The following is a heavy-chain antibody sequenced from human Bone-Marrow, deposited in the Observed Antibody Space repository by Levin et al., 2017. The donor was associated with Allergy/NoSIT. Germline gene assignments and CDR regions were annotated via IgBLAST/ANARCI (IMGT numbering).Heavy chain of an antibody. V-gene: IGHV3-7*01. D-gene: IGHD3-16*01. CDR1: GFTFSSSW. Sequence: QPGGSLRLSCAASGFTFSSSWMSWVRQAPGKGLEWVANIKQDGSQKNYVDSVRGRFSISRDNAKNSLSLQMDSLRVEDTATYYCARAFGNGWSPHYWGQGILVTVSS. CDR2: IKQDGSQK. J-gene: IGHJ4*02. CDR3: ARAFGNGWSPHY.